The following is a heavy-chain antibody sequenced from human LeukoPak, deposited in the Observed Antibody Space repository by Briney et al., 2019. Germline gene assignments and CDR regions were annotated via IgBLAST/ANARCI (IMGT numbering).Heavy chain of an antibody. D-gene: IGHD3-3*01. V-gene: IGHV4-39*07. CDR1: GGPIRSSSYY. Sequence: SETLPLTFSISGGPIRSSSYYWGSFRQPPVEGLEWLGRIYYSRCTYYNPQLKSRVSISVDKTMNRVSLKLSSVTAADTAVYYFARVPFITRKGWFDPWGQGTLVTVPS. J-gene: IGHJ5*02. CDR3: ARVPFITRKGWFDP. CDR2: IYYSRCT.